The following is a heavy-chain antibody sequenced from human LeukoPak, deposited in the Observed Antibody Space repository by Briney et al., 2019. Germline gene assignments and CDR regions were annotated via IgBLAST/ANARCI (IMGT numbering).Heavy chain of an antibody. D-gene: IGHD2-2*01. CDR2: IYTSGST. V-gene: IGHV4-61*02. CDR1: GGSISSGSYY. J-gene: IGHJ6*03. Sequence: SETLSLSCTVSGGSISSGSYYWSWIRQPAGKGLEWIGRIYTSGSTNYNPSLKSRVTISVDTSKNQFSLKLSSVTAADTAVYYCARERVPDIVVVPAADYYYYMDVWGKGTTVTVSS. CDR3: ARERVPDIVVVPAADYYYYMDV.